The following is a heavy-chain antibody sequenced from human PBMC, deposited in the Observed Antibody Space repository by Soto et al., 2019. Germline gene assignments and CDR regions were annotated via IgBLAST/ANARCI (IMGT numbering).Heavy chain of an antibody. Sequence: QVQLVESGGGVVQPGRSLRLSCAASGFTFSSYAMHWVRQAPGKGLEWVAVISYDGSNKYYADSVKCRFTISRDNSKNTLYLQMNSLRAEDTAVYYCAREDTAMALGAFDYWGQGTLVTVSS. V-gene: IGHV3-30-3*01. CDR2: ISYDGSNK. CDR1: GFTFSSYA. CDR3: AREDTAMALGAFDY. J-gene: IGHJ4*02. D-gene: IGHD5-18*01.